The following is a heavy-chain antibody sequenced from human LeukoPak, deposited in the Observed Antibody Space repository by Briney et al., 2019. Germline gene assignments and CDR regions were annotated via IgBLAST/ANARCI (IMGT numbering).Heavy chain of an antibody. J-gene: IGHJ6*02. D-gene: IGHD2-2*02. V-gene: IGHV1-24*01. Sequence: GASVKVSCKVSGYTLTELSMHWVRQAPGKGLEWMGGFDPEDGETIYAQKFQGRVTITADESTSTAYMELSSLRSEDTAVYYCARADCSSTSCYTGSLYYYGMDVWGQGTTVTVSS. CDR3: ARADCSSTSCYTGSLYYYGMDV. CDR1: GYTLTELS. CDR2: FDPEDGET.